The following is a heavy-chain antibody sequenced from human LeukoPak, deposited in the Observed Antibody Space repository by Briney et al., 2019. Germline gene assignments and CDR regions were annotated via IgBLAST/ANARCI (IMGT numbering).Heavy chain of an antibody. CDR2: ISYDGSNK. D-gene: IGHD3-10*01. Sequence: PGGSLRLSCAASGFTFSSYGMHWVRQAPGKGLEWVAAISYDGSNKYYADSVKGRFTISRDNSKNTLYLQMNSLRAEDTAVYYCAKSSGSGSYYGWFDPWGQGTLVTVSS. J-gene: IGHJ5*02. CDR3: AKSSGSGSYYGWFDP. V-gene: IGHV3-30*18. CDR1: GFTFSSYG.